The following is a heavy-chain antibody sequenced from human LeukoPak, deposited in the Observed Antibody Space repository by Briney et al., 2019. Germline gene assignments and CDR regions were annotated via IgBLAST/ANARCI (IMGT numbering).Heavy chain of an antibody. Sequence: PGGSLRLSCAASGFTFSSYAMSWVRQAPGKGLEWVSAISGSGGSTYYADSVKGRFTISRDNSKNTLYLQMNSLRAEDTAVYYCARDKSVSYYYDSSGYPVDAFDIWGQGTMVTVSS. CDR2: ISGSGGST. CDR3: ARDKSVSYYYDSSGYPVDAFDI. J-gene: IGHJ3*02. D-gene: IGHD3-22*01. V-gene: IGHV3-23*01. CDR1: GFTFSSYA.